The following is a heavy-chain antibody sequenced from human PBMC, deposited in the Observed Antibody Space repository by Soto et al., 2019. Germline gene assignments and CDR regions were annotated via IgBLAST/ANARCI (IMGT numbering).Heavy chain of an antibody. V-gene: IGHV3-9*01. CDR1: GFTFDDYA. CDR2: ISSHSETL. Sequence: PGGSLRLSCAASGFTFDDYAMHWVRQVPGKGLEYVLGISSHSETLGSAGPVKGRFTISRDNAKNSLYLQMSSLRTEDTALYYCVKGSHSSASYYHNMDVWGKGTMVTVSS. CDR3: VKGSHSSASYYHNMDV. D-gene: IGHD6-6*01. J-gene: IGHJ6*03.